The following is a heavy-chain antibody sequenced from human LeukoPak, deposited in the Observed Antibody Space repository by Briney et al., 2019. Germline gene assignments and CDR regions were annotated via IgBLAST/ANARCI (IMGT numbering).Heavy chain of an antibody. Sequence: PGGSLRHSCAASGFTFSSYEMNWVRQAPGKGLEWVSYISSSGSTIYYADSVKGRFTISRDNAKNSLYLQMNSLRADDTAVYYCARRMGSSWYYFDYWGQGTLVTVSS. CDR3: ARRMGSSWYYFDY. D-gene: IGHD6-13*01. CDR1: GFTFSSYE. CDR2: ISSSGSTI. J-gene: IGHJ4*02. V-gene: IGHV3-48*03.